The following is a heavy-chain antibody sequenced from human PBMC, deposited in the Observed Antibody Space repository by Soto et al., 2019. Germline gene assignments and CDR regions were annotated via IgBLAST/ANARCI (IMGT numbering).Heavy chain of an antibody. CDR2: IYPGDCKT. Sequence: QLVQSEAAVKEPGESLKIACKGSGFSFTTYWIAWVRQMPGKGLEWMGIIYPGDCKTTYSPSFQGQVTISADKSISTDYLQWGSLEASDTAMYYCAREFHYGGNSEASDVLGQGKMVTGSS. V-gene: IGHV5-51*03. CDR1: GFSFTTYW. CDR3: AREFHYGGNSEASDV. D-gene: IGHD4-17*01. J-gene: IGHJ3*01.